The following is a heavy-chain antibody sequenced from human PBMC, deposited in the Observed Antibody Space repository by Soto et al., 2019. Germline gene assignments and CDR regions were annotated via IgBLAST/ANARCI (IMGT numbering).Heavy chain of an antibody. Sequence: PGESLKISCKGSGYSFTSYWISWVRQMPGKGLEWMGRSDPSDSYTNYSPSFQGHVTISADKSISTAYLQWSSLKASDTAMYYCARLNSGSYYPRCGMDVWGQETTVTVSS. CDR2: SDPSDSYT. J-gene: IGHJ6*02. D-gene: IGHD1-26*01. CDR1: GYSFTSYW. V-gene: IGHV5-10-1*01. CDR3: ARLNSGSYYPRCGMDV.